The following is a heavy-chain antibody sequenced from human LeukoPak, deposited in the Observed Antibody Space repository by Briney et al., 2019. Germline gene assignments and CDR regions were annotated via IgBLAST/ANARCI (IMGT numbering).Heavy chain of an antibody. CDR3: ARGMANYYDSSGYYY. Sequence: GSSVKVSCKASGGTFSSYAISWVRQAPGQGLEWMGRIIPILGIANYAQKFQGRVTITADKSTSTAYMELSSLRSEDTAVYYCARGMANYYDSSGYYYWSQGTLVTVSS. CDR1: GGTFSSYA. J-gene: IGHJ4*02. V-gene: IGHV1-69*04. D-gene: IGHD3-22*01. CDR2: IIPILGIA.